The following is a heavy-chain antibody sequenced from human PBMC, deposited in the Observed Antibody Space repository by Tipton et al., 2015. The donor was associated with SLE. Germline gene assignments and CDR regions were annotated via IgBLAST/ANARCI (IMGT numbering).Heavy chain of an antibody. CDR2: IPFNGGNE. D-gene: IGHD1-1*01. J-gene: IGHJ6*03. V-gene: IGHV3-30*02. CDR1: GFTFSSYG. CDR3: ARKGGYKSDVKYYYMDV. Sequence: SLRLSCAASGFTFSSYGIHWVRPAPGKGLEWVAFIPFNGGNEKYADSVKGRFTISRDNSKKTLYLQMNSLRPEDTAVYYCARKGGYKSDVKYYYMDVWGKGTTVTVSS.